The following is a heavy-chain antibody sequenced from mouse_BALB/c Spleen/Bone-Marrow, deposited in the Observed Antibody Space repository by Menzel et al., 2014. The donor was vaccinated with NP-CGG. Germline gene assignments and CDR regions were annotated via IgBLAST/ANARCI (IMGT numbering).Heavy chain of an antibody. CDR2: IYPGNVNT. Sequence: QVQLQQPGPELVKPGASVRISCKASGYTFTSYYIHWVKQRPGQGLEWIGWIYPGNVNTKYNEKFKDKATLTADKSSSTAYMRLSSLTSEDSAVYFCARGGYDGAWFTYWGQGTLVAVSA. V-gene: IGHV1S56*01. J-gene: IGHJ3*01. CDR3: ARGGYDGAWFTY. CDR1: GYTFTSYY. D-gene: IGHD2-14*01.